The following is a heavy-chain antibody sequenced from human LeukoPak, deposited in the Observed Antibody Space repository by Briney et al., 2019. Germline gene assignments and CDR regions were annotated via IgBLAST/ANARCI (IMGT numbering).Heavy chain of an antibody. J-gene: IGHJ4*02. CDR1: GYTFTNFY. Sequence: ASVKVSCKASGYTFTNFYIHWVRQAPGQGLEWMGMINPSGGTTSYAQKFQDRVSVTRDTSTSTVYMELSSLRYEDTAVYYCARDSTLSEGVVVPVAIMGCDYWGQGTLVTVSS. D-gene: IGHD2-2*01. CDR2: INPSGGTT. V-gene: IGHV1-46*01. CDR3: ARDSTLSEGVVVPVAIMGCDY.